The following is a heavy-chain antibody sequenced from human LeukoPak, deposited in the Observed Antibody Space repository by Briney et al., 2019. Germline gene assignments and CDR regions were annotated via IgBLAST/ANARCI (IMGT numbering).Heavy chain of an antibody. V-gene: IGHV1-2*02. CDR1: GYTFTGYY. Sequence: ASVKVSFKASGYTFTGYYMHWVRQAPGQGLEWMGWINPNSGGTNYAQKFQGRVTMTMDTSISTAYMELSRLRSDDTAVYYCAGLAAAGHNWFDPWGQGTLVTVSS. J-gene: IGHJ5*02. CDR2: INPNSGGT. CDR3: AGLAAAGHNWFDP. D-gene: IGHD6-13*01.